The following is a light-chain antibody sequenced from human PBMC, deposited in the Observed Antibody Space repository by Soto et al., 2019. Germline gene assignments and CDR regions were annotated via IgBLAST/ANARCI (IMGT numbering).Light chain of an antibody. Sequence: QSALTQPASVSGSPGQSITISCTGTSSDIGSYNLVSWYQQHPGKAPKLIIYEASKRPSGVSTRFSGSKSGFTASLTISGLQADDEADYYRCSYATISTYLFGTGTKVTVL. CDR2: EAS. CDR1: SSDIGSYNL. CDR3: CSYATISTYL. V-gene: IGLV2-23*01. J-gene: IGLJ1*01.